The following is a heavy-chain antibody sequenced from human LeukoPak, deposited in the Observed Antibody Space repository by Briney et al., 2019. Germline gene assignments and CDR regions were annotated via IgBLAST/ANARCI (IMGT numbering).Heavy chain of an antibody. J-gene: IGHJ4*02. D-gene: IGHD3-10*01. CDR3: ARDSLYGSGSYYINYFDY. V-gene: IGHV3-33*01. CDR1: GFTFSSYG. Sequence: PGRSLRLSCAASGFTFSSYGMPWVRQAPGKGLEWVAVIWYDGSNKYYADSVKGRFTISRDNSKNTLYLQMNSLRAEDTAVYYCARDSLYGSGSYYINYFDYWGQGTLVTVSS. CDR2: IWYDGSNK.